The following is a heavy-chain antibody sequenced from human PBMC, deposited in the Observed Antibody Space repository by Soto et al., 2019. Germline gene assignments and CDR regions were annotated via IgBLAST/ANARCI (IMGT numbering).Heavy chain of an antibody. J-gene: IGHJ4*02. CDR3: ARGVTIFGVVLYYFDY. CDR1: GYTFASYY. V-gene: IGHV1-46*01. Sequence: GASVKVSCKASGYTFASYYMHWVRQAPGQGLEWMGIINPSGGSTSYAQKFQGRVTMTRDTSTSTVYMELSSLRSEDTAVYYRARGVTIFGVVLYYFDYWGQGTLVTVSS. D-gene: IGHD3-3*01. CDR2: INPSGGST.